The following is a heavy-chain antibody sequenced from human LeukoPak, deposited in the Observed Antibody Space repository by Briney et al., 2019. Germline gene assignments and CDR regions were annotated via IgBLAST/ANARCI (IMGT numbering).Heavy chain of an antibody. CDR1: GFTFSSYA. D-gene: IGHD3-10*01. CDR2: ISGSGGST. V-gene: IGHV3-23*01. J-gene: IGHJ4*02. Sequence: GGSLRLSCAASGFTFSSYAMSWVRQAPGKGLEWVSVISGSGGSTYYAESVKGRFTISRDKSKNTLYLQMNSLRAEDTAVYYCAKQGSGMATPDFDYWGQGTLVTVSS. CDR3: AKQGSGMATPDFDY.